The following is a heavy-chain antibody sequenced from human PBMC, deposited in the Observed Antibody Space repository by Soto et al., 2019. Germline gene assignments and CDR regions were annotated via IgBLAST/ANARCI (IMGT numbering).Heavy chain of an antibody. J-gene: IGHJ4*02. V-gene: IGHV3-33*01. CDR1: GFTFSSYG. CDR3: ARAASHYDSSGYEFDY. Sequence: PGGSLRLSCAASGFTFSSYGMHWVRQAPGKGLEWVAVIWYDGSNKYYADSVKGRFTISRDNSKNTLYLQMNRLRAEDTAVYYCARAASHYDSSGYEFDYWGQGT. D-gene: IGHD3-22*01. CDR2: IWYDGSNK.